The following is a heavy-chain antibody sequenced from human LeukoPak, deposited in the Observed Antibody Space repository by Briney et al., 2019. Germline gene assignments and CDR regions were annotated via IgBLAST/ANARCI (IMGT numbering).Heavy chain of an antibody. CDR1: GFSFSDYY. Sequence: PGGSLRLSCAASGFSFSDYYMSWIRQAPGKGLEWVSYISSSDSYTNNADSVKGRFTTSRDNAKNSLFLQMNSLRAEDTAIYYCARKKTRGLDYWGQGTLVTVSS. V-gene: IGHV3-11*06. J-gene: IGHJ4*02. D-gene: IGHD3-10*01. CDR3: ARKKTRGLDY. CDR2: ISSSDSYT.